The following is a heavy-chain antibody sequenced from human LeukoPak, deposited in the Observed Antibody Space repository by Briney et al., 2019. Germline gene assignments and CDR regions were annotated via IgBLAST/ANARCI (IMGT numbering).Heavy chain of an antibody. V-gene: IGHV1-2*02. CDR2: INPNSGGT. Sequence: ASVKVSCKASGYTFTGYYMHWVRQAPGQGLEWMGWINPNSGGTNYAQKFQGRVTITRNTSISTAYMELSSLRSEDTAVYYCARGRYGVGLDGQDAFDIWGQGTMVTVSS. CDR3: ARGRYGVGLDGQDAFDI. CDR1: GYTFTGYY. D-gene: IGHD3-3*01. J-gene: IGHJ3*02.